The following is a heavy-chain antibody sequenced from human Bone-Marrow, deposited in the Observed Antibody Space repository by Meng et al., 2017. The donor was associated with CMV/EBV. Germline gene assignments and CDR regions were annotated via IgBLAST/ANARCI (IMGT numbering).Heavy chain of an antibody. Sequence: QVQLVQSGADVRKPGSSVKISCKASGGTFNNDAITWVRQAPGQGLEWMGCIIPILGTANYAQKFQGRVTIIADKSTNTNYMELSSLRSEDTAVYYCARGQQYMDFWGQGTLVTVSS. CDR1: GGTFNNDA. CDR2: IIPILGTA. J-gene: IGHJ4*02. V-gene: IGHV1-69*04. D-gene: IGHD6-13*01. CDR3: ARGQQYMDF.